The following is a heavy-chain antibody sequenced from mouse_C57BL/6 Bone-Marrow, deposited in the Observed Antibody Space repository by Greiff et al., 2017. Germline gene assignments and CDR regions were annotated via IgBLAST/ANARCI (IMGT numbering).Heavy chain of an antibody. D-gene: IGHD1-1*01. CDR2: INPGSGGT. Sequence: VQLVESGAELVRPGTSVKVSCKASGYAFTNYLIEWVKQRPGQGLEWIGVINPGSGGTNYNETFKGKATLTADKSSSTAYMQLSSLTSEDSAVYFWARVIYYYGSSYGYWYFDVWGTGTTVTVSS. V-gene: IGHV1-54*01. CDR3: ARVIYYYGSSYGYWYFDV. J-gene: IGHJ1*03. CDR1: GYAFTNYL.